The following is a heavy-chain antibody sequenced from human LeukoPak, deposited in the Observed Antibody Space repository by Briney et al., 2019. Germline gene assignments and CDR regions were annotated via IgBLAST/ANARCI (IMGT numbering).Heavy chain of an antibody. D-gene: IGHD5-18*01. CDR1: GGSISSSSYY. V-gene: IGHV4-39*07. J-gene: IGHJ4*02. CDR3: ARALWIQLWLPFFY. CDR2: IYYSGST. Sequence: SETLSLTCTVSGGSISSSSYYWGWIRQPPGKGLEWIGSIYYSGSTYYNPSLKSRVTISEDTSKNQFSLKLSSVTAADTAVYYCARALWIQLWLPFFYWGQGTLVTVSS.